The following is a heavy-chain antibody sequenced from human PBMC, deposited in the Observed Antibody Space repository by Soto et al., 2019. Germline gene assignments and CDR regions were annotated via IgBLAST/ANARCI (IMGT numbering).Heavy chain of an antibody. CDR1: GFTFSSYS. D-gene: IGHD2-2*02. CDR3: ARPYCSSTSCYTSNFDY. J-gene: IGHJ4*02. CDR2: ISSSSSYI. V-gene: IGHV3-21*01. Sequence: PGGSLRLSCAASGFTFSSYSMNWVRQAPGKGLEWVSSISSSSSYIYYADSVKGRFTISRDNAKNSLYLQMNSLRAEDTAVYYCARPYCSSTSCYTSNFDYWGQGTLVTVSS.